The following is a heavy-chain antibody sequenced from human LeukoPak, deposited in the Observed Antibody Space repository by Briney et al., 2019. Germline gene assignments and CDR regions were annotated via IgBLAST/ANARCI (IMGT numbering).Heavy chain of an antibody. D-gene: IGHD2-2*01. CDR2: TYYRSTWYN. J-gene: IGHJ5*02. Sequence: SQTLSLTCAISGDIVSSNSVTWNWIRQSPSRGLEWLGRTYYRSTWYNDYAVSVRGRITVNPDTSKNQFSLHLNSVTPEDTAVYYCARGLTQYDCFDPWGQGILVTVSS. CDR3: ARGLTQYDCFDP. CDR1: GDIVSSNSVT. V-gene: IGHV6-1*01.